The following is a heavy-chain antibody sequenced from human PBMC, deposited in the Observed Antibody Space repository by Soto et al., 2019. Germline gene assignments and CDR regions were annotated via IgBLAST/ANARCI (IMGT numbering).Heavy chain of an antibody. CDR2: INPTGGDI. D-gene: IGHD2-21*01. CDR1: GYTSTSYY. J-gene: IGHJ6*02. V-gene: IGHV1-46*01. CDR3: ARAAYVLIALAYGMDV. Sequence: QMQLVQSGAEVKEPGASVKVSCKASGYTSTSYYLHWVRQAPGQGPEWMGVINPTGGDISYAQNFQGRVAMTMDTSTSTVFMDLSSLRSDDTAVYYCARAAYVLIALAYGMDVWGQGTSVTVSS.